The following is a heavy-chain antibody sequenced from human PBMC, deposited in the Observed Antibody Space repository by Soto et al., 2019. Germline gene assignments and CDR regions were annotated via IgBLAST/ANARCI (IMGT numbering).Heavy chain of an antibody. CDR1: GYTFTGYY. J-gene: IGHJ6*02. V-gene: IGHV1-2*02. CDR2: INPNSGGT. Sequence: GASVKVSCKASGYTFTGYYMHWVRQAPGQGLEWVGWINPNSGGTNYAQKFQGRVTMTRDTSISTAYMELSRLRSDDTAVYYCARDLKAARPPDYYYYYGMDVWGQGTTVTVPS. CDR3: ARDLKAARPPDYYYYYGMDV. D-gene: IGHD6-6*01.